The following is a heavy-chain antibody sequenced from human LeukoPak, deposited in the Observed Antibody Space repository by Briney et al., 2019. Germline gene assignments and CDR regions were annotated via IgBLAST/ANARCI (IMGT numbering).Heavy chain of an antibody. D-gene: IGHD4-17*01. CDR3: ARVDGATTYFDY. J-gene: IGHJ4*02. CDR1: GFTFDDYA. V-gene: IGHV3-9*01. CDR2: ISWNSGSI. Sequence: PGGSLRLSCAASGFTFDDYAMHWVRQAPGKGLEWVSGISWNSGSIGYADSVKGRFTISRDNAKNSLYLQMNSLRAEDTAVYYCARVDGATTYFDYWGQGTLVTVSS.